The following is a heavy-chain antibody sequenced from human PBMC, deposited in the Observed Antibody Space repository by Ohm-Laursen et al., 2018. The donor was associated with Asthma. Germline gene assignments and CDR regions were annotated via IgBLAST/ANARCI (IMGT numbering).Heavy chain of an antibody. J-gene: IGHJ4*02. D-gene: IGHD3-16*01. CDR2: IYPDGGEK. V-gene: IGHV3-7*05. CDR1: GFTFSNHW. Sequence: SLRLSCAAPGFTFSNHWMTWVRQAPGKGLEWVANIYPDGGEKYYVDSVDGRFTISRDNAKNSLYLQMNSLRAEDTAVYYCATNLPYEAENYWGQGTLVTVSS. CDR3: ATNLPYEAENY.